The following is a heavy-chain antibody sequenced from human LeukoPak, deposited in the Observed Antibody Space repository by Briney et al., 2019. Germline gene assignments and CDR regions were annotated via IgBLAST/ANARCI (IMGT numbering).Heavy chain of an antibody. V-gene: IGHV3-43*02. CDR2: INEDGGKT. Sequence: GGSLRLSCAASGFSFDDYPMHWVRQAPGKGLEWVSLINEDGGKTFYADSVRGRFTISRDNSKNSLYLQMNSLRTEDTALYYCAKEIDTLGTNAFDIWGQGTIVTVSS. CDR1: GFSFDDYP. CDR3: AKEIDTLGTNAFDI. J-gene: IGHJ3*02. D-gene: IGHD2-15*01.